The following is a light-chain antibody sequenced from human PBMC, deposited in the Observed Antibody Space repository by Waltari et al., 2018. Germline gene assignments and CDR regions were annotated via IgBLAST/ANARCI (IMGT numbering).Light chain of an antibody. J-gene: IGLJ2*01. V-gene: IGLV2-14*03. CDR1: SSDVGSYNY. CDR2: GVS. Sequence: QSPPTQPPSVSGSPGQSVTISCTGTSSDVGSYNYVSWYQQHPGKAPRLMIYGVSDRPSGVSHLFSGSKSGNTASLTISGLQAEDECDYYCCSYTTSSTLLFGGGTRLTVL. CDR3: CSYTTSSTLL.